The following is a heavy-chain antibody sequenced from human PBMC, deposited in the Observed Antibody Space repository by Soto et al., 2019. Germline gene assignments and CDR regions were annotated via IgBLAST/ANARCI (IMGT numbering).Heavy chain of an antibody. J-gene: IGHJ4*02. Sequence: LSLTCTVSGASITGSDWWSWVRQTPEKGLEWIGEIYHSGTTNYHPSLKSRVTISQDKSKNQFSLNLTSVTAEDTAVYYCAKDGPDIVVVVAATRSYYFDYWGQGTLVTVSS. CDR2: IYHSGTT. V-gene: IGHV4-4*02. CDR1: GASITGSDW. D-gene: IGHD2-15*01. CDR3: AKDGPDIVVVVAATRSYYFDY.